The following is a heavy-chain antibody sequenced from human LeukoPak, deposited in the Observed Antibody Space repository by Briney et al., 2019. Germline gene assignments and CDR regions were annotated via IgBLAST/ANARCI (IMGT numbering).Heavy chain of an antibody. CDR2: IKQDGSER. V-gene: IGHV3-7*05. CDR3: ARRWQGMWSFDQ. Sequence: PGGSLRLSCAASGFTSSSYCMNWVRQAPGKGLEWVANIKQDGSERYYVDSVKGRFTISRDNAKKLLSLQMNSLRGDDTAVYYCARRWQGMWSFDQWGQGTLVTVAS. J-gene: IGHJ4*02. CDR1: GFTSSSYC. D-gene: IGHD2-21*01.